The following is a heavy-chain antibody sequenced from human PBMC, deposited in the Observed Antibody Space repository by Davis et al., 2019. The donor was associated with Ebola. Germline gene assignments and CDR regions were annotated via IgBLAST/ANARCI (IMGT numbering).Heavy chain of an antibody. Sequence: PGGSLRLSCAASGFTFSSYAMSWVRQAPGKGLEWVSAISGSGGSTYYADSVKGRFTISRDNSKNTLYLQMNSLRPEDTAVYYCAKGRDKAMATWPFDFWGQGTLLTVSS. CDR3: AKGRDKAMATWPFDF. D-gene: IGHD5-18*01. V-gene: IGHV3-23*01. CDR1: GFTFSSYA. CDR2: ISGSGGST. J-gene: IGHJ4*02.